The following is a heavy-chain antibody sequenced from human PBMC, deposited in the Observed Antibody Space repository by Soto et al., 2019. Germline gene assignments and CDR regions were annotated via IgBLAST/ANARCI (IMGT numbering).Heavy chain of an antibody. Sequence: QAQLVQSGAAMKKPGASVKVSCKASGYTFTSYDINWVRQAAGQGLEWMGWINPNTGYTDYAQKFQDRVTMTGNTSITTAYMELSGLRSEDTAVYYCVRGRVMITFGVVIVIDYWGQGSPVTVSS. D-gene: IGHD3-16*02. J-gene: IGHJ4*02. CDR1: GYTFTSYD. CDR2: INPNTGYT. CDR3: VRGRVMITFGVVIVIDY. V-gene: IGHV1-8*01.